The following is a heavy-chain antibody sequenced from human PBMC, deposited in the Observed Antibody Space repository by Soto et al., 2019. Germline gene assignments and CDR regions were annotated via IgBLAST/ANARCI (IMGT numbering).Heavy chain of an antibody. Sequence: GASVKVSCKASGYTFTVYYMHWVRQAPGQGLEWMGWINPNSGGTNYAQKFQGWVTMTRDTSISTAYMELSRLRSDDTAVYYCARAGGDYVKLDGWFDPWGQGTLVTVSS. D-gene: IGHD4-17*01. CDR3: ARAGGDYVKLDGWFDP. V-gene: IGHV1-2*04. CDR1: GYTFTVYY. J-gene: IGHJ5*02. CDR2: INPNSGGT.